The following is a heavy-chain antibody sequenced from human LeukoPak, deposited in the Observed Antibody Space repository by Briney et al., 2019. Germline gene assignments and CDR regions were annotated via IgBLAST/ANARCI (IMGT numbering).Heavy chain of an antibody. CDR1: GGTFSSYA. J-gene: IGHJ5*02. D-gene: IGHD6-13*01. Sequence: ASVKVSCKASGGTFSSYAISWVRQAPGQGLEWMGGIIPIFGTANYAQKFQGRVTITTDESTSTAYVELSSLRSEDTAVYYCARGKAGIAAAGRMWFDPWGQGTLVTVSS. V-gene: IGHV1-69*05. CDR2: IIPIFGTA. CDR3: ARGKAGIAAAGRMWFDP.